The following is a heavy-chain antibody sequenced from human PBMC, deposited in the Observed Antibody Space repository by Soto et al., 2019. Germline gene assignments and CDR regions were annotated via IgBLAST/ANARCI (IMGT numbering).Heavy chain of an antibody. CDR3: ARLRRDWGDAFDL. V-gene: IGHV1-69*01. Sequence: QVQLVQSGADVKKAGSSVKVSCKTSGGSFGSSAISWVRQAPAQGLEWMGEIIPVFDKANYAQNFQDTLTITADESTGTVFMQLSSLRSDDTAVYFCARLRRDWGDAFDLWGQGTFVTVSS. D-gene: IGHD3-16*01. J-gene: IGHJ3*01. CDR1: GGSFGSSA. CDR2: IIPVFDKA.